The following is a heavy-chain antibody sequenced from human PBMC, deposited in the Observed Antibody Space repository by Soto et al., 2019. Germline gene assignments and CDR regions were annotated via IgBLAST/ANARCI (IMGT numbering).Heavy chain of an antibody. CDR2: ISYDGSNK. J-gene: IGHJ4*02. D-gene: IGHD3-22*01. V-gene: IGHV3-30-3*01. CDR3: ARDTYYDSSGYYGGVDY. Sequence: GGSLRLSCAAPGFTFSSYAMHWVRQAPGKGLEWVAVISYDGSNKYYADSVKGRFTISRDNSKNTLYLQMNSLRAEDTAVYYCARDTYYDSSGYYGGVDYWGQGTLVTVSS. CDR1: GFTFSSYA.